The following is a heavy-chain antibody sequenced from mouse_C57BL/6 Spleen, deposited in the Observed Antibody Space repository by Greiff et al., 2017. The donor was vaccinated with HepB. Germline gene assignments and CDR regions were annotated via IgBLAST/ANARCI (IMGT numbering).Heavy chain of an antibody. D-gene: IGHD1-1*01. Sequence: EVKLMESGGGLVKPGGSLKLSCAASGFTFSSYAMSWVRQTPEKRLEWVATISDGGSYTYYPDNVKGRFTISRDNAKNNLYLQMSHLKSEDTAMYYWAREGYGSSYDYWGQGTTLTVSS. CDR2: ISDGGSYT. J-gene: IGHJ2*01. CDR3: AREGYGSSYDY. V-gene: IGHV5-4*01. CDR1: GFTFSSYA.